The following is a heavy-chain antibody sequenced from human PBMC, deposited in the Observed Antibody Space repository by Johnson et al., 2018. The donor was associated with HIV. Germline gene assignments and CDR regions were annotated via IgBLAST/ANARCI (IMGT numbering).Heavy chain of an antibody. D-gene: IGHD6-6*01. CDR3: ARGGGYSIAAPSDAFDI. Sequence: QVQLVESGGGVVQPGGSLRLSCAASGFNFSDYGMQWVRQAPGKGLEWVAVISHDGSDEFYADSVKGRFTIPRDNSKNTLYLQMNSLRAEDTAVYYCARGGGYSIAAPSDAFDIWGQGTMVTVSS. CDR1: GFNFSDYG. J-gene: IGHJ3*02. CDR2: ISHDGSDE. V-gene: IGHV3-30*03.